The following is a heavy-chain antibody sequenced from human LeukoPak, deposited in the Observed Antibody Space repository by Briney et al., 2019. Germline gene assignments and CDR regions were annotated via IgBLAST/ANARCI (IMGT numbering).Heavy chain of an antibody. CDR2: IYTSGST. CDR3: ARDYYDSSGYYSLNWFDP. D-gene: IGHD3-22*01. V-gene: IGHV4-4*07. Sequence: SETMSLTCTVSGGSISSYYWSWIRQPAGKGLEWIGRIYTSGSTNYNPSLKSRVTMSVDTSKNQFSLKLSSVTAADTAVYYCARDYYDSSGYYSLNWFDPCGHGTLVIVSS. J-gene: IGHJ5*02. CDR1: GGSISSYY.